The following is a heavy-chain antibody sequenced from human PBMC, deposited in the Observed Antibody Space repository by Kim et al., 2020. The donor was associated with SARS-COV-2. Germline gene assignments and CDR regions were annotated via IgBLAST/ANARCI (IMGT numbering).Heavy chain of an antibody. V-gene: IGHV4-34*01. D-gene: IGHD3-22*01. CDR3: ARFKEEVSMIVVVISAVSSYADY. CDR1: GGSFSGYY. J-gene: IGHJ4*02. Sequence: SETLSLTCAVYGGSFSGYYWSWIRQPPGKGLEWSGEINHSGSTNYNPSLKSRVTISVDTSKNQFSLKLSSVTAADTADYYCARFKEEVSMIVVVISAVSSYADYWGQGTLVPVSS. CDR2: INHSGST.